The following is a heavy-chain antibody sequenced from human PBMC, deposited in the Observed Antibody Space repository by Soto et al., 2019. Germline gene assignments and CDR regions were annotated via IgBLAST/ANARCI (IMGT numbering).Heavy chain of an antibody. CDR1: GFTCSSYS. D-gene: IGHD2-2*01. CDR2: ISSSSSYI. V-gene: IGHV3-21*01. Sequence: GGSLRLSCASSGFTCSSYSMNLVRQAPGKGLEWVSSISSSSSYIYYADSVKGRFTISRGNAKNSLYLQMNSLRAEDTAVYYCARETVVVPAAFDLWGRGTLVTVSS. CDR3: ARETVVVPAAFDL. J-gene: IGHJ2*01.